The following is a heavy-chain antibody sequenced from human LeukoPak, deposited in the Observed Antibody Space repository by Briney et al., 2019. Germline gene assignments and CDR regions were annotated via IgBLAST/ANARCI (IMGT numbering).Heavy chain of an antibody. CDR1: GFTFSSYG. D-gene: IGHD3-3*01. J-gene: IGHJ5*01. V-gene: IGHV3-30*18. CDR2: ISYDGSNK. Sequence: GRSLRLSCAASGFTFSSYGMHWVRLAPGKGLDWVAVISYDGSNKYYADSVKGRFTISRDNSKNTLDLQMNSLRAEDTAVYYCAKNGLASGVLEWLSYDWFDSWGQGTLVIVSS. CDR3: AKNGLASGVLEWLSYDWFDS.